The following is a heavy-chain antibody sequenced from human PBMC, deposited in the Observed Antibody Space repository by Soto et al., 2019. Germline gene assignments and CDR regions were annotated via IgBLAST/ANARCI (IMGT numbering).Heavy chain of an antibody. CDR1: GGSISSYY. V-gene: IGHV4-59*01. D-gene: IGHD3-10*01. CDR3: ARGDPLLWFGEKVYYGMDV. Sequence: QVQLQESGPGLVKPSETLSLTCTVSGGSISSYYWSWIRQPPGKGLEWIVYIYYSGSTNYNPSRKSRFTISVNTSKNQFSLKLSSVTAADTAVYYCARGDPLLWFGEKVYYGMDVWGQGTTVTVSS. CDR2: IYYSGST. J-gene: IGHJ6*02.